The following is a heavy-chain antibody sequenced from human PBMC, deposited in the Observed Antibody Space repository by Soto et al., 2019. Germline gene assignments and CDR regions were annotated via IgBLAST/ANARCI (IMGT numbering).Heavy chain of an antibody. CDR3: ARSIAVAGIYYYYYGMDV. Sequence: PGESLKSSCPGSGYSFTSYWIGWVRQMNGKGLEWMGIIYPGDSDTRYSPSFQGQVTISADKSISTAYLQWSSLKASDTAMYYCARSIAVAGIYYYYYGMDVWGQGTTVTVSS. D-gene: IGHD6-19*01. V-gene: IGHV5-51*01. CDR2: IYPGDSDT. CDR1: GYSFTSYW. J-gene: IGHJ6*02.